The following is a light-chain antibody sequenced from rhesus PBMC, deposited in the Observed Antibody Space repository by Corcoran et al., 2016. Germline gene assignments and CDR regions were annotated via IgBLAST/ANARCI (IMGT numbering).Light chain of an antibody. CDR3: SSYASSSVYI. V-gene: IGLV2-13*02. CDR1: SSDIGGYNR. Sequence: QAALTQSPSVCGSPGQSVTISCSGTSSDIGGYNRVSWYQQHPGKAPKLMIYEVSKRPSGVSDRFSGSKSANTASLTISGLQAEDGADYYCSSYASSSVYIFGAGTPLTVL. CDR2: EVS. J-gene: IGLJ1*01.